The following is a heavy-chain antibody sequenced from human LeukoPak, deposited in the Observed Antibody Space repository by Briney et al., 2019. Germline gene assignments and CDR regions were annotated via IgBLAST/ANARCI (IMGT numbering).Heavy chain of an antibody. CDR1: GFIFSNYD. CDR3: VKEVIYGSWVSFDS. J-gene: IGHJ4*02. V-gene: IGHV3-43*02. CDR2: IDRRGHKT. Sequence: GGSLRLSCVASGFIFSNYDMNWVRQAPGEGLEWVSLIDRRGHKTYYADSVEGRFTISRDNSRNSLYLHMTSLRAEDTALYYCVKEVIYGSWVSFDSWGRGTLVTVSS. D-gene: IGHD4-17*01.